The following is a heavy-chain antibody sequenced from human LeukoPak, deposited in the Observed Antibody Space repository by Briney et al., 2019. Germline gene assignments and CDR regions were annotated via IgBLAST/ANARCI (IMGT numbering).Heavy chain of an antibody. V-gene: IGHV3-30-3*01. CDR2: ISSDGTNK. CDR1: GFAFNTYA. CDR3: ARDPYSGTGFYLY. Sequence: PGRSLRLSCAASGFAFNTYAMHWVRQAPGKGLEWVAVISSDGTNKYYADSVKGRFTISRDNSKNTLYLQMNSLSAEDTAVYYCARDPYSGTGFYLYWGQGTLVTVSS. D-gene: IGHD3-22*01. J-gene: IGHJ4*02.